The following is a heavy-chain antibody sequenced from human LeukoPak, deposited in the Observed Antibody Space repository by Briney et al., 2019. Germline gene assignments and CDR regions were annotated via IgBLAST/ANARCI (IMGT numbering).Heavy chain of an antibody. CDR1: GFSLSTSGMC. D-gene: IGHD4-17*01. CDR2: IDWDDDK. Sequence: SGPALVKPTQTLTLTCTFSGFSLSTSGMCVSWIRQPPGKALEWLARIDWDDDKYYSTSLKTRLTISKDTSKNQVVLTMTNMDPVDTATYYCARMGMTTVTTHGMDVWGQGTTVTVSS. V-gene: IGHV2-70*11. CDR3: ARMGMTTVTTHGMDV. J-gene: IGHJ6*02.